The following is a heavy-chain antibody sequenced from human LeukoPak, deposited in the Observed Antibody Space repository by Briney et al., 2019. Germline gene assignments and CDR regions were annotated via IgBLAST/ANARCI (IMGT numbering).Heavy chain of an antibody. CDR3: ARDLGDTIIAH. V-gene: IGHV1-46*01. J-gene: IGHJ4*02. Sequence: GASVKVSCKASGYTFTSYYMHWVRQAPGEGLEWMGIINPTGGSTSYEKNFQGRLIMTTDTSTSSLYMELSSLRSEDTAVYYCARDLGDTIIAHWGQGTLVTVSS. CDR1: GYTFTSYY. D-gene: IGHD5-24*01. CDR2: INPTGGST.